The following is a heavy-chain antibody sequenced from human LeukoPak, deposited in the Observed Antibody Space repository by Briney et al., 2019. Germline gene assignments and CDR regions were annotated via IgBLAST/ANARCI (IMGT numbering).Heavy chain of an antibody. CDR2: ISGSGTTT. D-gene: IGHD3-10*01. CDR1: GFIFSSYA. CDR3: ARVSGGTYYFDY. V-gene: IGHV3-23*01. J-gene: IGHJ4*02. Sequence: GGSLRLSCAASGFIFSSYAMTWVRQAPGRGLEWLSTISGSGTTTYYVDSVKGRFTISRDNSKNTLYLQMNSLRAEDTAVYYCARVSGGTYYFDYWGQGTLVTVSS.